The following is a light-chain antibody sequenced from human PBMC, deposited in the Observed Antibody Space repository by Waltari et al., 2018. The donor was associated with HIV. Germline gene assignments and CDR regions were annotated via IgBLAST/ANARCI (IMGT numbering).Light chain of an antibody. Sequence: QSALTQPASVSGSPGQAIPISCTATSSDICEYNSGSWVQHHTTKAPKLIIFDFSYRPSVVSNRFSGAKSGYTASLTISGLQADDEADYYCSSYTTIYTWVFGGGTKLTVL. CDR2: DFS. CDR3: SSYTTIYTWV. J-gene: IGLJ3*02. V-gene: IGLV2-14*01. CDR1: SSDICEYNS.